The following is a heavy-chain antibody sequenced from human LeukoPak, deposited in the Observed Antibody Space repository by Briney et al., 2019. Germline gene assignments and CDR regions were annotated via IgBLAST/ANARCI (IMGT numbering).Heavy chain of an antibody. V-gene: IGHV3-30-3*01. CDR2: ISYDGSNK. CDR1: GFTFSSYA. D-gene: IGHD3-22*01. CDR3: ARDHEIVVANGGYFNYFDY. Sequence: PGGSLRLSCAASGFTFSSYAMHWVRQAPGKGLEWVAVISYDGSNKYYADSVKGRFTISRDNSKNTLYLQMNSLRAEDTAVYYCARDHEIVVANGGYFNYFDYWGQGTLVTVSS. J-gene: IGHJ4*02.